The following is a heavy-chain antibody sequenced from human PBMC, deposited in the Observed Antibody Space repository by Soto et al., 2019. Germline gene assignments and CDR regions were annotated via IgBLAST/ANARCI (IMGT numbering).Heavy chain of an antibody. D-gene: IGHD2-15*01. V-gene: IGHV4-34*01. CDR3: ARARGVWIVVVVAASSAFDI. Sequence: QVQLQQWGAGLLKPSETLSLTCAVYGGSFSGYYWSWIRQPPGKGLEWIGEINHSGSTNYNPSLKSRVNISVDTSKNQFSLKLSSVTAADTAVYYCARARGVWIVVVVAASSAFDIWGQGTMVTVSS. CDR1: GGSFSGYY. J-gene: IGHJ3*02. CDR2: INHSGST.